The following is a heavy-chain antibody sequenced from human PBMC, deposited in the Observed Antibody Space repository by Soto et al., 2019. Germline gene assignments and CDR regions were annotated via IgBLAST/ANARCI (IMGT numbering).Heavy chain of an antibody. J-gene: IGHJ6*02. Sequence: QVQLQQWGAGLLKPSETLSLTCDVYGGSFSGYYWSWIRQPPGKGMEWIGEINHSGSTNYNPSLKSRVTISVDTSKNQFSRKLSSVTAADTAVYYCARARYDFWSGYPHSGYGMDVWGQGTTVTVSS. D-gene: IGHD3-3*01. CDR3: ARARYDFWSGYPHSGYGMDV. V-gene: IGHV4-34*01. CDR1: GGSFSGYY. CDR2: INHSGST.